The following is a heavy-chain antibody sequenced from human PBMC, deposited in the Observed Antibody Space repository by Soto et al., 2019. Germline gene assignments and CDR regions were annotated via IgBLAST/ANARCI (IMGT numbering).Heavy chain of an antibody. J-gene: IGHJ4*02. D-gene: IGHD6-19*01. CDR1: SGSISSSNW. V-gene: IGHV4-4*02. Sequence: SETLSLTCAVSSGSISSSNWWSWVRQPPGKGLEWIGEIYHSGSTNYNPSLKSRVTISVDKSKNQFSLKLSSVTAADTAVYYCAILGYSSGLDYWGQGTLVTVSS. CDR3: AILGYSSGLDY. CDR2: IYHSGST.